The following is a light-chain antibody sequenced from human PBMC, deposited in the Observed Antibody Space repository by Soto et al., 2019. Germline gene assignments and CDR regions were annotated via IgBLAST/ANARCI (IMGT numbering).Light chain of an antibody. J-gene: IGKJ1*01. V-gene: IGKV3-20*01. Sequence: HSAGALSLTTRERATLPCRASQSVSFTYLAWYQQKPGQAPRLLIYGASSRATGIPDRFSGSGSGTDFTLTISRLEPEDFAVYYCQQYGNSPETFGQ. CDR3: QQYGNSPET. CDR2: GAS. CDR1: QSVSFTY.